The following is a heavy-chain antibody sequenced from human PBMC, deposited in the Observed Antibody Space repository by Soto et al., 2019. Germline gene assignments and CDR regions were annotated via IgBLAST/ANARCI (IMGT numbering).Heavy chain of an antibody. J-gene: IGHJ4*02. V-gene: IGHV3-33*01. D-gene: IGHD3-22*01. CDR1: GFTFSSYG. Sequence: GGSLRLSCAASGFTFSSYGMHWVRQAPGKGLEWVAVIWYDGSNKYYADSVKGRFTISRDNSKNTLYLQMNSLRAEDTAVYYCARDGPIPTTIDSSGYYLYFDYCGQGALVAV. CDR2: IWYDGSNK. CDR3: ARDGPIPTTIDSSGYYLYFDY.